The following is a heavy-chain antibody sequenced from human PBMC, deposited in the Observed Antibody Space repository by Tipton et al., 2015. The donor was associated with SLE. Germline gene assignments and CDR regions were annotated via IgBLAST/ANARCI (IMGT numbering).Heavy chain of an antibody. CDR1: GFNFSHYE. Sequence: LRLSCAASGFNFSHYEMNWVRQPPGKGLEWIGTIYHSGTTYYRSSLKSRVTISVDTSKNQFSLNLRSLTAADTAVYYCARVHAAGDYDSSGFSNWGQGTLVTVSS. CDR2: IYHSGTT. V-gene: IGHV4-38-2*01. D-gene: IGHD3-22*01. CDR3: ARVHAAGDYDSSGFSN. J-gene: IGHJ4*02.